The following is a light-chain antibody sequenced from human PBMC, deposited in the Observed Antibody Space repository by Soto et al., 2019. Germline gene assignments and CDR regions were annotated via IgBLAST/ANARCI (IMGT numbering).Light chain of an antibody. Sequence: DIQMTQSPSTLSASVGDRVTITCRASQSISSWLAWYQQKPGKATNLLIYKASTLESGVPSRFSGSGSGTEITLTISSLQPDDFATYYCQQYNSYWTFGQGTKVEIK. J-gene: IGKJ1*01. CDR2: KAS. V-gene: IGKV1-5*03. CDR1: QSISSW. CDR3: QQYNSYWT.